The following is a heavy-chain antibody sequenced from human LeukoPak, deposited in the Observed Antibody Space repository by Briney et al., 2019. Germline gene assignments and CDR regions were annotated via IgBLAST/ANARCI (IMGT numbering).Heavy chain of an antibody. CDR2: ISAYNGNT. J-gene: IGHJ4*02. Sequence: ASVKVSCKASGYTFTSYGISWVRQAPGQGLEWMGWISAYNGNTNYAQKLQGRVTMTTDTSTSTAYMELRSLRSDDSAVYYCARDKRYSSCLYYFDDWGQGTLVTVSS. CDR3: ARDKRYSSCLYYFDD. D-gene: IGHD6-13*01. CDR1: GYTFTSYG. V-gene: IGHV1-18*01.